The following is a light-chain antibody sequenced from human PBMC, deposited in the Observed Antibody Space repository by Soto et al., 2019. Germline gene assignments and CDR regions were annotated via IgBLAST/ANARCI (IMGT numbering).Light chain of an antibody. CDR3: QSYDSSLSGYV. V-gene: IGLV1-40*01. CDR2: GNN. J-gene: IGLJ1*01. CDR1: SANIGAAYN. Sequence: HYVLRPPLSVSWAPGRRATTACTGSSANIGAAYNVDWYQQLPGTAPKLLIYGNNNRPSGVPARFSGSKSGTSASLAIAGLQAEDEGDYYCQSYDSSLSGYVFGTGTKVTVL.